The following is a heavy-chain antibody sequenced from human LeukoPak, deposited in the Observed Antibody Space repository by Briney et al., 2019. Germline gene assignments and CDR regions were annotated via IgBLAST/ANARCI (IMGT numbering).Heavy chain of an antibody. J-gene: IGHJ4*02. V-gene: IGHV3-21*01. CDR3: AREREVAGLDY. CDR1: GLTFSSYS. Sequence: PGGSLRLSCAVSGLTFSSYSMNWVRQAPGKGLEWVSSISSSSSYIYYADSVKGRFTISRDNAKNSLYLQMNSLRAEDTAVYYCAREREVAGLDYWGQGTLVTVSS. CDR2: ISSSSSYI. D-gene: IGHD6-19*01.